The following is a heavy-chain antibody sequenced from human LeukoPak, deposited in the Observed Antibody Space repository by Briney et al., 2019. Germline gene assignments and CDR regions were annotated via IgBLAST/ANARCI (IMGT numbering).Heavy chain of an antibody. D-gene: IGHD1-26*01. Sequence: PGGSLRLSCAASGFTFSSYAMSWVRQAPGKGLEWISAISGSGGSTYYADSVKGRVTISRNNSKNTLYLQMNSLRAEDTAVYYCAKGGGAYYYYYMDVWGKGTTVTVSS. V-gene: IGHV3-23*01. CDR3: AKGGGAYYYYYMDV. J-gene: IGHJ6*03. CDR1: GFTFSSYA. CDR2: ISGSGGST.